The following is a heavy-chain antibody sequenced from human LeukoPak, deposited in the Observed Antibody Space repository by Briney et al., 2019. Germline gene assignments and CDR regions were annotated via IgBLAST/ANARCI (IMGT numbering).Heavy chain of an antibody. J-gene: IGHJ4*02. Sequence: GGSLGLSCAASGFTFRSYRMKWVRHAPGKGLKWGAKIKQDGSDTYYVDSVEGRFTISRDNAKNSLYLQMNSLRAEDTAVYYCARARYSYYFDYWGQGTLVTVSS. CDR2: IKQDGSDT. CDR1: GFTFRSYR. V-gene: IGHV3-7*05. CDR3: ARARYSYYFDY. D-gene: IGHD5-18*01.